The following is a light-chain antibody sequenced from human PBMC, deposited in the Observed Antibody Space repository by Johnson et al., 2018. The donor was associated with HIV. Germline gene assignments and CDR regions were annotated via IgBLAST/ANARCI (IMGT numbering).Light chain of an antibody. Sequence: LTQPPSVSVSLGQMARITCSGEALPKKYAYWYQQKPGQFPVLVIYKDSERPSGIPDRFSGSKSGTSATLGITGLQTGDEADYYCGTWDSSLSAYVFGTGTKVTVL. CDR3: GTWDSSLSAYV. J-gene: IGLJ1*01. CDR2: KDS. V-gene: IGLV3-16*01. CDR1: ALPKKY.